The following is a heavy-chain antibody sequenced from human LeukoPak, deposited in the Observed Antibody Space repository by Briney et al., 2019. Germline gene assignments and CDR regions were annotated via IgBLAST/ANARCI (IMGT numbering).Heavy chain of an antibody. D-gene: IGHD2-15*01. CDR2: IYHSGSA. V-gene: IGHV4-38-2*02. J-gene: IGHJ4*01. Sequence: SETLSLTCTVSGYSISSGFYWGWIRQPPGKGLEWIGSIYHSGSAYYNPSLESRVTISVDTSKNQFSLKVISVTAADTAVYYCARGVGYCSGGRCPFDYWGRGTQVTVSS. CDR3: ARGVGYCSGGRCPFDY. CDR1: GYSISSGFY.